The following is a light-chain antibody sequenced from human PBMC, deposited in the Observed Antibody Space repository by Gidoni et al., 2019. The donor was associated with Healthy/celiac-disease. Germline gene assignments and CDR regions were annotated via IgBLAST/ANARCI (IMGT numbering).Light chain of an antibody. Sequence: AIRMTQSPSPFSASTGDRVTIPCRARQGISSYLAWYQQKPGKAPKLLIYAASTLPSGVPSRFSGSGSGTDFTLTISCLQSEDFATYYCQQYYSYSWTFXQXTKVEIK. J-gene: IGKJ1*01. CDR2: AAS. CDR3: QQYYSYSWT. V-gene: IGKV1-8*01. CDR1: QGISSY.